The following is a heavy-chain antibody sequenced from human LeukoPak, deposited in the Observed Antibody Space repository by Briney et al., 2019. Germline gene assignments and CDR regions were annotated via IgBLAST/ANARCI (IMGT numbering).Heavy chain of an antibody. D-gene: IGHD2-2*01. CDR3: GRVVPAGRAFDT. V-gene: IGHV4-59*11. Sequence: SETLSLTCTVSGGFLSGHYWTWIRQPPGKGLEYIGDIHYTGGTAYNPSLKSRATMSLDTAKNQVSLRLDSVTAADTAVYYCGRVVPAGRAFDTWGHGTMVIVSS. J-gene: IGHJ3*02. CDR2: IHYTGGT. CDR1: GGFLSGHY.